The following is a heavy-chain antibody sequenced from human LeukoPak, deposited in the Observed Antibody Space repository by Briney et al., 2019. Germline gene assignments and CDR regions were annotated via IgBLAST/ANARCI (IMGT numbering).Heavy chain of an antibody. D-gene: IGHD6-13*01. CDR2: ISSSSSTI. CDR1: GCTFSSYS. CDR3: ARGYSSSWFSSPWFDP. V-gene: IGHV3-48*02. J-gene: IGHJ5*02. Sequence: TGGSLRLSCAASGCTFSSYSMNWVRQAPGKGLEWVSYISSSSSTIYYADSVKGRFTISRDNAKNSLYLQTNSLRDEDTAVYYCARGYSSSWFSSPWFDPWGQGTLVTVSS.